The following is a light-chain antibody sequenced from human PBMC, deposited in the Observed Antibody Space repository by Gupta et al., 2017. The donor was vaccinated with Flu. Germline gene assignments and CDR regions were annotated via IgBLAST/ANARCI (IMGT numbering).Light chain of an antibody. CDR2: EKN. CDR1: NIGRKS. Sequence: SYVLTQPPSVSVAPGQTARITCGGNNIGRKSVHWYQQKQGQAPVLVVYEKNDRPSGIKERLAGYNSWNTGNRIISRVEAGGEADYDGQVWDSSREHPGFGGGTKLPVL. J-gene: IGLJ2*01. CDR3: QVWDSSREHPG. V-gene: IGLV3-21*02.